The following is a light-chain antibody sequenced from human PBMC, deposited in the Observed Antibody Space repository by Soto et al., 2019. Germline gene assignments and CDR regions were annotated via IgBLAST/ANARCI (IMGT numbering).Light chain of an antibody. CDR1: QSVSSN. Sequence: EIVMTQSPATLSVSPGERATLSCRASQSVSSNLAWYQQKPGQAPRLLIYGASTRATGIPARFSGSGSGTEFTLTISSLQSEDFAVYNCQQYKNWPVTFGQGTNLEIK. J-gene: IGKJ1*01. V-gene: IGKV3-15*01. CDR2: GAS. CDR3: QQYKNWPVT.